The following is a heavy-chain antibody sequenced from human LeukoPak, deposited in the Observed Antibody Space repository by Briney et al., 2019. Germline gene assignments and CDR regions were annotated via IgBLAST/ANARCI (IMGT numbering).Heavy chain of an antibody. J-gene: IGHJ4*02. D-gene: IGHD5-18*01. CDR3: ARDPAYSYGYRGFGY. Sequence: SETLSLTCTVSGGSLSSYYWSWIRQSPGKGLEWIGYIHYSGSTNYNPSLMSRVTISVDTSKNQFSLKVRSVTAADTAVHYCARDPAYSYGYRGFGYWGQGTLVTVSS. V-gene: IGHV4-59*01. CDR1: GGSLSSYY. CDR2: IHYSGST.